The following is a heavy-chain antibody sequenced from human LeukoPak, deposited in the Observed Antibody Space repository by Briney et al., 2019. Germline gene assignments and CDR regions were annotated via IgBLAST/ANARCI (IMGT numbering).Heavy chain of an antibody. CDR2: INHSVST. CDR3: ARGLGSGSYYGYFDY. D-gene: IGHD3-10*01. J-gene: IGHJ4*02. CDR1: GGSFSGYY. Sequence: SETLSLTCAVYGGSFSGYYWSWIRQPPGKGLEWIGEINHSVSTNYNPSLKSRVTISVDTSKNQFSLRLSCVTAADTAVYYCARGLGSGSYYGYFDYWGQGTLVTVSS. V-gene: IGHV4-34*01.